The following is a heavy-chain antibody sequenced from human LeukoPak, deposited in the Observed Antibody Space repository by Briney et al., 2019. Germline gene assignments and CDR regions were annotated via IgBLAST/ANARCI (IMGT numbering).Heavy chain of an antibody. CDR3: AKNTIRYCSGGSCRHFDY. D-gene: IGHD2-15*01. J-gene: IGHJ4*02. CDR2: ISGSGGST. Sequence: GGSLRLSCAASGFTFSSYAMSWVRQAPGKGLEWVSAISGSGGSTYYADSVKGRFTISRDNSKNTLYLQMNSLRAEDTAVYYCAKNTIRYCSGGSCRHFDYWGQGTLVTVSS. V-gene: IGHV3-23*01. CDR1: GFTFSSYA.